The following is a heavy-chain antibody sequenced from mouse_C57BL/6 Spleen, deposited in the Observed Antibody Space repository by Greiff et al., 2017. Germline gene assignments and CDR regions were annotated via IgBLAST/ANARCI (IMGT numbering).Heavy chain of an antibody. J-gene: IGHJ2*01. Sequence: QVQLKESGPGLVAPSQSLSITCTVSGFSLTSYAISWVRQPPGKGLEWLGVIWTGGGTNYNSALKSRLSISKDNSKSQVFLKMNSLQTDDTARYYCARMSIYYGNYGYYFDYWGQGTTLTVSS. CDR1: GFSLTSYA. CDR2: IWTGGGT. CDR3: ARMSIYYGNYGYYFDY. V-gene: IGHV2-9-1*01. D-gene: IGHD2-1*01.